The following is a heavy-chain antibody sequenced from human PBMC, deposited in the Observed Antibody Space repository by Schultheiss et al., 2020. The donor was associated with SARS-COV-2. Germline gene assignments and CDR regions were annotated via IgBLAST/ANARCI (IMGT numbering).Heavy chain of an antibody. Sequence: SVKVSCKASGYTFTSYAMNWVRQAPGQGLEWMGGIIPIFGTANYAQKFQGRVTITADESTSTAYMELSSLRAEDTAVYYCARASGSYYYYGMDVWGQGTTVTVSS. J-gene: IGHJ6*02. CDR3: ARASGSYYYYGMDV. V-gene: IGHV1-69*13. CDR2: IIPIFGTA. D-gene: IGHD1-26*01. CDR1: GYTFTSYA.